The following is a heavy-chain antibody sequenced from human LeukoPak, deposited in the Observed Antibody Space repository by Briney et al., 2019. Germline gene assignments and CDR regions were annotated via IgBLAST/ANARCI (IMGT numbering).Heavy chain of an antibody. CDR3: ARAASTTTLDY. J-gene: IGHJ4*02. CDR1: GGSISCGGYS. D-gene: IGHD1-1*01. CDR2: IYHSGST. Sequence: TSQTLSLTCAVSGGSISCGGYSWSWIRQPPGKGLEWIGYIYHSGSTYYNPSLKSRVTISVDRSKNQFSLKLSSVTAADTAVYYCARAASTTTLDYWGQGTLVTVSS. V-gene: IGHV4-30-2*01.